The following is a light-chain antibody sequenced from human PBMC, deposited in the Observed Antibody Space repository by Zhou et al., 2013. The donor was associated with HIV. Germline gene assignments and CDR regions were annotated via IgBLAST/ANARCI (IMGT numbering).Light chain of an antibody. CDR1: QSVSSN. CDR3: QQYNKWPRT. J-gene: IGKJ1*01. CDR2: DTS. V-gene: IGKV3-15*01. Sequence: EIVMTQSPATLSVSPGERATLSCRASQSVSSNLAWYQQKPGQAPRLLIYDTSTRATGSPARFSGSGSGTDFTLTISGMQSEDFAVYYCQQYNKWPRTFGQGTKVEIE.